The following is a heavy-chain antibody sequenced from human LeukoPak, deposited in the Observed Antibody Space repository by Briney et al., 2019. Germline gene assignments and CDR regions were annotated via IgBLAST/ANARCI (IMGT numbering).Heavy chain of an antibody. Sequence: GRCLRLSCAASGFTFSNAWMSWVSQAPGKGLEWGSSIIISTSYIYYADSVKGRFTISRDNAKNSLYLQMNSLRAKDTAVYYCARHRGLGYCSGGSCYDYYTMDVWGQGTTVTVSS. CDR2: IIISTSYI. CDR3: ARHRGLGYCSGGSCYDYYTMDV. CDR1: GFTFSNAW. D-gene: IGHD2-15*01. V-gene: IGHV3-21*01. J-gene: IGHJ6*02.